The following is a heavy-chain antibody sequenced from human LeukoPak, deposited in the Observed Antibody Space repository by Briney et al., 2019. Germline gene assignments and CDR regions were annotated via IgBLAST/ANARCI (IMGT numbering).Heavy chain of an antibody. V-gene: IGHV3-7*03. CDR1: GFTFSSYW. D-gene: IGHD3-22*01. CDR2: IKQDGSEK. CDR3: AKGRRTFIVVVIDAFDV. Sequence: GGSLRLSCAASGFTFSSYWMSWVRQAPGKGLEWVANIKQDGSEKYYVDSVKGRFTISRDNAKNSLYLQMNSLRAEDTAVYYCAKGRRTFIVVVIDAFDVWGQGTMVTVSS. J-gene: IGHJ3*01.